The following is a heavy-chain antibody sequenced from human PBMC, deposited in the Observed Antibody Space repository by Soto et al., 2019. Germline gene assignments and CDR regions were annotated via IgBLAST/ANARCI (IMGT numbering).Heavy chain of an antibody. Sequence: SETLSLTXTLSGASITYGGYSWSWIRQPPGKDLEWLGYISHLESTFYNPSFQSRLTLSIDGSKNQFSLKLASMTAADTAVYYCARGGGYDPFDYWGQGTLVTVSS. CDR3: ARGGGYDPFDY. CDR1: GASITYGGYS. J-gene: IGHJ4*02. D-gene: IGHD5-12*01. CDR2: ISHLEST. V-gene: IGHV4-30-2*01.